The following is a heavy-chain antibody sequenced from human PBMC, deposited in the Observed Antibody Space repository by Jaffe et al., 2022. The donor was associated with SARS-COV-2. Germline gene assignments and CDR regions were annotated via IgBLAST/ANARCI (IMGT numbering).Heavy chain of an antibody. CDR2: INPSGDAT. CDR1: GNSITGYY. Sequence: QVQLVQSGAEVKTPGASVKVSCKAAGNSITGYYLHWVRQAPGQGLEWMGVINPSGDATSYAQNFQGRVTVTRDTSTSTVSMELSSLRSEDTAVYYCAREPPTTGLFDYWGQGTLVTVSS. CDR3: AREPPTTGLFDY. D-gene: IGHD4-17*01. V-gene: IGHV1-46*01. J-gene: IGHJ4*02.